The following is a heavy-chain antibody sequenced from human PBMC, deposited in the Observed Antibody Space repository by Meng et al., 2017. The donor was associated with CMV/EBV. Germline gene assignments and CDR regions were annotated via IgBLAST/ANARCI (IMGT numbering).Heavy chain of an antibody. CDR2: IIPIFGTA. V-gene: IGHV1-69*05. Sequence: KISCKASGGTFSSYAISWVRQAPGQGLEWMGGIIPIFGTANYAQKFQGRVTITTDESTSTAYMELSSLRSEDTAVYYCARDYAYGGNLAEYFQHWGQGTLVTVSS. D-gene: IGHD4/OR15-4a*01. J-gene: IGHJ1*01. CDR1: GGTFSSYA. CDR3: ARDYAYGGNLAEYFQH.